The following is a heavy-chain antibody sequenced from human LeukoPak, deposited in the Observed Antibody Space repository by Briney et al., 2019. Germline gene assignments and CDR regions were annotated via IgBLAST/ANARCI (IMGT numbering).Heavy chain of an antibody. Sequence: GASVTVSCPVSGHTSTTYATNWVGSASRQRREWIGWNKAVIGNTKYSTQFRGRVTITRDTSASTAYMELSSLRSEDTAVYYCAGSSVMAAAGTGRNQYFHHWGQGTLVTVSS. CDR3: AGSSVMAAAGTGRNQYFHH. V-gene: IGHV1-3*01. CDR1: GHTSTTYA. D-gene: IGHD6-13*01. CDR2: NKAVIGNT. J-gene: IGHJ1*01.